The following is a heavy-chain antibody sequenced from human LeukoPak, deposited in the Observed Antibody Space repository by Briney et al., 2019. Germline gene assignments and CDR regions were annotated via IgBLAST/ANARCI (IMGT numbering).Heavy chain of an antibody. CDR3: AKTIEGIAAAGLDY. Sequence: PGGSLRLSCAASGFTFSSYGMSWVRQAPGKGLEGVSAISGSGGSTYYADSVKGRFTISRDNSKNTLYLQMNSLRAEDTAVYYCAKTIEGIAAAGLDYWGQGTLVTVSS. V-gene: IGHV3-23*01. J-gene: IGHJ4*02. CDR2: ISGSGGST. CDR1: GFTFSSYG. D-gene: IGHD6-13*01.